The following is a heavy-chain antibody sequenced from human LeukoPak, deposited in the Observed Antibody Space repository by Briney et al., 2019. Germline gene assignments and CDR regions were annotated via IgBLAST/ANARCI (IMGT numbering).Heavy chain of an antibody. CDR1: GFTFISYS. V-gene: IGHV3-21*01. J-gene: IGHJ4*02. D-gene: IGHD3-22*01. CDR2: ISSSSSYI. Sequence: GGSLRLSCAASGFTFISYSMNWVRQAPGKGLEWVSSISSSSSYIHYADSVKGRFTISRDNAKNSLYLQMISLRAEDTAVYYCARVGDSSGYIPYFFDYWGQGTLVTVSS. CDR3: ARVGDSSGYIPYFFDY.